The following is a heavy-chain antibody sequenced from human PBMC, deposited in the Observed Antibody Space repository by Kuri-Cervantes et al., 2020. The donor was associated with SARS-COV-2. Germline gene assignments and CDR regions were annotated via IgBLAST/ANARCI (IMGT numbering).Heavy chain of an antibody. CDR3: ARDPLLWFGAKFDY. Sequence: SETLSLTCTVSGGSVSSGSYYWSWIRQPPGKGLEWIGYIYYSGSTNYNPSLKSRVTISVDTSKNQFSLKLSSVTAADTAVYYCARDPLLWFGAKFDYWGQGTLVTVSS. J-gene: IGHJ4*02. V-gene: IGHV4-61*01. D-gene: IGHD3-10*01. CDR1: GGSVSSGSYY. CDR2: IYYSGST.